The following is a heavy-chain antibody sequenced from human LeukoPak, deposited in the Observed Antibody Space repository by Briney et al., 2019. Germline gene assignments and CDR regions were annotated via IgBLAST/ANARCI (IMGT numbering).Heavy chain of an antibody. CDR1: GDSISSGSFY. Sequence: TSETLSLTCSVSGDSISSGSFYWSWIRQPAGRGLEWIGRIYPSGSTNYNPSLKSRVTISVDTSKNQFFLKLAFVTAADTAVYYCAHSTVTTNGVAFDIWGQGTMVTVSS. V-gene: IGHV4-61*02. J-gene: IGHJ3*02. CDR2: IYPSGST. CDR3: AHSTVTTNGVAFDI. D-gene: IGHD4-17*01.